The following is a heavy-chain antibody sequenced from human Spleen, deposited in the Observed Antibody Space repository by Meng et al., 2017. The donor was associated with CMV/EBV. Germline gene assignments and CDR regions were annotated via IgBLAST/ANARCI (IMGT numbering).Heavy chain of an antibody. J-gene: IGHJ4*02. CDR1: GYTFTSYG. D-gene: IGHD7-27*01. CDR3: ARGTGIFDY. Sequence: VQVSCKASGYTFTSYGISWVRQAPGQGLEWMGWISGYNGKTNYAQKFQDRVTMTTEKSTSTAYMELRSLRSDDTAVYFCARGTGIFDYWGQGTLVTAS. V-gene: IGHV1-18*01. CDR2: ISGYNGKT.